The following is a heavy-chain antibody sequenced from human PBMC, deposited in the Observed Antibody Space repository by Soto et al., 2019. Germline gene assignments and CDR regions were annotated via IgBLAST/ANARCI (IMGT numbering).Heavy chain of an antibody. CDR2: FSSTGSTI. CDR1: GFTFSSYE. CDR3: ARNGLDDFYCYGMDV. V-gene: IGHV3-48*03. D-gene: IGHD3-3*01. J-gene: IGHJ6*02. Sequence: GGSLRLSCAASGFTFSSYEMHCVRQAPGKGLECVSYFSSTGSTIYYADSVKGRFTISRDNAKNSLYLQMNSLRAEDTAVYYCARNGLDDFYCYGMDVWGQGTTVTV.